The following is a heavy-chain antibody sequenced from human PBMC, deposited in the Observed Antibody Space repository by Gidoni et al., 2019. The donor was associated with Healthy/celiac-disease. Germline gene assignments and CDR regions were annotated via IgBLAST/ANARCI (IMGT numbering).Heavy chain of an antibody. CDR3: ARDDYYGSGSIDY. Sequence: EVQLVESGVGFVQPGGSLRLSCAASGFTFSSYSMNWVRQAPGKGLEWVSYISSSSSTIYYADSVKGRFTISRENAKNSLYLQMNSLRAEDTAVYYCARDDYYGSGSIDYWGQGTLVTVSS. J-gene: IGHJ4*02. CDR2: ISSSSSTI. V-gene: IGHV3-48*01. D-gene: IGHD3-10*01. CDR1: GFTFSSYS.